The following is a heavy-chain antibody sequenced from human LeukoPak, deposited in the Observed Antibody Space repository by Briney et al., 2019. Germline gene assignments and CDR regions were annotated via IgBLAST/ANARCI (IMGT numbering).Heavy chain of an antibody. V-gene: IGHV3-30*04. CDR3: ARDGRGDYGGARAGYYFDY. D-gene: IGHD4-23*01. Sequence: QAGGSLRLSCAASGFAFSSYAMHWVRQAPGKGLEWVAVISYDGSNKYYADSVKGRFTISRDNSKNTLYLQMNSLRAEDTAVYYCARDGRGDYGGARAGYYFDYWGQGTLVTVSS. CDR1: GFAFSSYA. CDR2: ISYDGSNK. J-gene: IGHJ4*02.